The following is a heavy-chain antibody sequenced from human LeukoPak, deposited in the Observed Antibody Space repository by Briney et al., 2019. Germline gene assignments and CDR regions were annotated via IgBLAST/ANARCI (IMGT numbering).Heavy chain of an antibody. CDR2: ISGSGGST. CDR3: ATSIVGFTYDEHFQH. V-gene: IGHV3-23*01. Sequence: GGSLRLSCAASGFTFSGSAMSWVRQAPGKGLEWVSSISGSGGSTYYADSVKVRFTISRDISKNTLYLQMNSLRAEDTAVYYCATSIVGFTYDEHFQHWGQGTLATVSS. CDR1: GFTFSGSA. D-gene: IGHD1-26*01. J-gene: IGHJ1*01.